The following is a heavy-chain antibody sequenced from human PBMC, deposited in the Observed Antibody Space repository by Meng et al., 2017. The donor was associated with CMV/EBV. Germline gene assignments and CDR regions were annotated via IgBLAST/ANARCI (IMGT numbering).Heavy chain of an antibody. J-gene: IGHJ6*02. Sequence: ISCAASGFTFSSYAMHWVRQAPGKGLEWVAVISYDGSNKYYADSVKGRFTISRDNSKNTLYLQMNSLRAEDTAVYYCAREGREWFGYYYYYGMDVWGQGTTVTVSS. CDR1: GFTFSSYA. D-gene: IGHD3-3*01. CDR2: ISYDGSNK. V-gene: IGHV3-30*04. CDR3: AREGREWFGYYYYYGMDV.